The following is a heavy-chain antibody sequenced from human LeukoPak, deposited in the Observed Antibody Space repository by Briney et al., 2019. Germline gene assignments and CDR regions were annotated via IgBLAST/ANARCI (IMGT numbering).Heavy chain of an antibody. CDR1: GFTFSSYA. CDR3: AKTQWELLSYLDY. V-gene: IGHV3-23*01. J-gene: IGHJ4*02. Sequence: GGSLRLSCAASGFTFSSYAMSWVCQAPGKGLEWVSAVSGSGGSTYYADSVKGRFTISRDNSKNTLYLQMNSLRAEDTAVYYCAKTQWELLSYLDYWGQGTLVTVSS. CDR2: VSGSGGST. D-gene: IGHD1-26*01.